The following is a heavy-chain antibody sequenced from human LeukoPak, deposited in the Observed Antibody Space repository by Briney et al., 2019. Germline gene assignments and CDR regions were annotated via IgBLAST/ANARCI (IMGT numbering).Heavy chain of an antibody. CDR3: AIGGVIWRMDV. CDR2: VYPGGFT. Sequence: TRGSLRLSCAVSGFTVTSNYMSWVRQAPGKGLEWVSVVYPGGFTYHADSVKGRFTISRDTSKNTVYLQMNSLRAEDTAVYYCAIGGVIWRMDVWGQGTTVTVSS. CDR1: GFTVTSNY. V-gene: IGHV3-66*01. D-gene: IGHD2/OR15-2a*01. J-gene: IGHJ6*02.